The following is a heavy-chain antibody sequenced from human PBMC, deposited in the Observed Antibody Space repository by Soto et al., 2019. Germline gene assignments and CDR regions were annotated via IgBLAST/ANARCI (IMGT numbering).Heavy chain of an antibody. Sequence: PEETLSLTCTVSGGSISSYYWSWIRQPPGKGLEWIGYIYYSGSTNYNPSLKSRVTISVDTSKNQFSLKLSSVTAADTAVYYCERQGDLDGDNNWFDPWGQGTLVTVSS. D-gene: IGHD4-17*01. CDR1: GGSISSYY. CDR3: ERQGDLDGDNNWFDP. V-gene: IGHV4-59*08. J-gene: IGHJ5*02. CDR2: IYYSGST.